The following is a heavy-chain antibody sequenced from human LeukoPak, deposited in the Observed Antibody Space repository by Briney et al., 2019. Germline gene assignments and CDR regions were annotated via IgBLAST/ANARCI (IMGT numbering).Heavy chain of an antibody. CDR3: AKGLSKSSSASYYTD. CDR1: GFTFDDYA. J-gene: IGHJ4*02. V-gene: IGHV3-9*01. D-gene: IGHD2-2*02. CDR2: ISLNSGAI. Sequence: GGSLRLSCAASGFTFDDYAMHWVRQAPGKGLEWVSGISLNSGAIGYADSVKGRFTISRDNAKNSLYLQMNSLRAEDTALYYCAKGLSKSSSASYYTDWGQGTLVTVSS.